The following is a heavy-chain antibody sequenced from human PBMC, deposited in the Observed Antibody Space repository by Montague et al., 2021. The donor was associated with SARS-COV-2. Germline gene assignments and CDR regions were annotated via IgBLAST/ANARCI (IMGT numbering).Heavy chain of an antibody. CDR1: GGSFSDYY. Sequence: SETLSLTCAVYGGSFSDYYWTWIRQPPGEGLEWIGQINYGGSTKYNPSLRSRVTISLDTSKNQFSLKLTSVTAADTAVYYCARDAPEYWGQGTLVTVSS. CDR3: ARDAPEY. CDR2: INYGGST. J-gene: IGHJ4*02. V-gene: IGHV4-34*01.